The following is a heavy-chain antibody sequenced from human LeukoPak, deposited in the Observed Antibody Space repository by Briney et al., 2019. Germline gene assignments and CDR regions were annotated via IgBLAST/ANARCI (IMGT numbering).Heavy chain of an antibody. CDR1: GFTFSSYA. CDR3: AIMHPYYDGSGYWVQ. V-gene: IGHV3-23*01. J-gene: IGHJ4*02. CDR2: ISTSGGSS. D-gene: IGHD3-22*01. Sequence: GESLRLSCAASGFTFSSYAMSWARRAPGKGLEWVSGISTSGGSSSYADSVKGRFTISRDNPRNTLYMQMNSLRAEDTALYYCAIMHPYYDGSGYWVQWGQGTLVTVSP.